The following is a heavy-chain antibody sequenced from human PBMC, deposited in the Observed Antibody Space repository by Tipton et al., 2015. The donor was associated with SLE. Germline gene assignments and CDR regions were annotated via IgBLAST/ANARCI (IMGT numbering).Heavy chain of an antibody. Sequence: SLRLSCAASGFTFSSYWMHWVRQAPGKGLVWVSRINSDGSSTSYADSVKGRFTISRDNAKNTLYLQMNSLRAEDTAVYYCAREFPGYYYYMDVWSKGTTVTVSS. CDR3: AREFPGYYYYMDV. CDR2: INSDGSST. CDR1: GFTFSSYW. J-gene: IGHJ6*03. V-gene: IGHV3-74*01.